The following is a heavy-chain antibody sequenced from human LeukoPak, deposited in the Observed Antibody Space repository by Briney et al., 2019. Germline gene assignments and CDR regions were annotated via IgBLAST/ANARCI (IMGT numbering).Heavy chain of an antibody. CDR2: ISYDGSNK. V-gene: IGHV3-30*04. CDR3: AKSSSLRASDI. J-gene: IGHJ3*02. CDR1: GFTFSSYA. Sequence: GRSLRLSCAASGFTFSSYAMHWVRQAPGKGLEWVAVISYDGSNKYYADSVKGRFTISRDNSKNTLYLQMNSLRAEDTAVYYCAKSSSLRASDIWGQGTMVTVSS. D-gene: IGHD1-26*01.